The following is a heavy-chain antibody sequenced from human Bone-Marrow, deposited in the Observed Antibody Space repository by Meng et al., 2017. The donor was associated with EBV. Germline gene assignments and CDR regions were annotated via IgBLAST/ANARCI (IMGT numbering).Heavy chain of an antibody. J-gene: IGHJ4*02. V-gene: IGHV1-8*01. CDR1: GYTFTSYD. CDR3: ARAPPSYYYDSSGSEEVVDY. CDR2: MNPNSGNT. D-gene: IGHD3-22*01. Sequence: QVQLVQSGAEVKKPXASVMVSCKXSGYTFTSYDINWVRQATGQGLEWMGWMNPNSGNTGYAQKFQGRVTMTRNTSISTAYMELSSLRSEDTAVYYCARAPPSYYYDSSGSEEVVDYWGQGTLVTVSS.